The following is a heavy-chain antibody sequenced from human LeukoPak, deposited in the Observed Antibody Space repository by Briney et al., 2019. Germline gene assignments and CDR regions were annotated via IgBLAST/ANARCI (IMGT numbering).Heavy chain of an antibody. CDR3: AAHPWGYDSSGNGDYFDY. J-gene: IGHJ4*02. V-gene: IGHV4-39*07. D-gene: IGHD3-22*01. CDR2: IYYSGST. Sequence: SETLSLTCTVSGGSISSSSYYWGWIRQPPGKGLEWIGSIYYSGSTYYNPSLKSRVTISVDTSKNQFSLKLSSVTAADTAVYYCAAHPWGYDSSGNGDYFDYWGQGTLVTVSS. CDR1: GGSISSSSYY.